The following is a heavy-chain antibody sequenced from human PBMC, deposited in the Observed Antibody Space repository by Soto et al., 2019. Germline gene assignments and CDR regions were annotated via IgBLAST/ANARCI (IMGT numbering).Heavy chain of an antibody. CDR1: GFTFRSYS. V-gene: IGHV3-21*01. CDR3: ARGYRVLPSQYDVNDAFAI. CDR2: IGTSNNYI. D-gene: IGHD1-1*01. J-gene: IGHJ3*02. Sequence: EVQLVESGGGLVKPGGSLRLSCAASGFTFRSYSMHWVRQAPGKGLEWVSSIGTSNNYIYYADSLEGRFTVSRDNAKTSLYRQMNTLRADDTAVYYCARGYRVLPSQYDVNDAFAIWGHGTMVTVSS.